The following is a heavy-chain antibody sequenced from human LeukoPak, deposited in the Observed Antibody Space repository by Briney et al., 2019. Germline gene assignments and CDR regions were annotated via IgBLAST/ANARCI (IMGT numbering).Heavy chain of an antibody. CDR3: ARGLFGESLAYYYGMDV. CDR2: IIPIFGTA. D-gene: IGHD3-10*02. Sequence: GSSVKVSRKASGGTFSSYDISWVRQAPGQGLEWMGGIIPIFGTANYAQKFQGRVTITADESTSTAYMELSSLRSEDTAVYYCARGLFGESLAYYYGMDVWGKGTTVTVSS. J-gene: IGHJ6*04. V-gene: IGHV1-69*01. CDR1: GGTFSSYD.